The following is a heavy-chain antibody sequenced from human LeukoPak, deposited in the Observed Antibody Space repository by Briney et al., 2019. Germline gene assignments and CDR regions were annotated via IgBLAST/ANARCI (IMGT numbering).Heavy chain of an antibody. J-gene: IGHJ4*02. V-gene: IGHV1-46*01. CDR2: INPSGGST. CDR3: ARGVVVPAATRRGAYFDY. Sequence: GASVKVSCKASGYTFTSYYMHWVRQAPGQGLEWMGIINPSGGSTSYAQKFQGRVTMTRDTSTSTVYMELNSLRSEDTAVYYCARGVVVPAATRRGAYFDYWGQGTLVTVSS. CDR1: GYTFTSYY. D-gene: IGHD2-2*01.